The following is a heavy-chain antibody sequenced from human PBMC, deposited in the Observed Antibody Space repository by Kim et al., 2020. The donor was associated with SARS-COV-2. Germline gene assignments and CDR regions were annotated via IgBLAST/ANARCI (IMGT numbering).Heavy chain of an antibody. J-gene: IGHJ4*02. CDR1: GFTFNNYP. D-gene: IGHD1-26*01. Sequence: GGSLRLSCSACGFTFNNYPMQWVRQAPGKGLASVSTISGDGRTTNYADSVKGRFTISRDNFKNMLYLQMSSLRTEDTAVYYCVKTAGSGTGTFDYWGQGILVTVSS. CDR3: VKTAGSGTGTFDY. CDR2: ISGDGRTT. V-gene: IGHV3-64D*09.